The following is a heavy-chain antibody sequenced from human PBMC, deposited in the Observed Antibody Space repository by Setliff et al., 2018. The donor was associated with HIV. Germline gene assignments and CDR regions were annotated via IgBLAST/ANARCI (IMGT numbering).Heavy chain of an antibody. V-gene: IGHV4-34*01. J-gene: IGHJ3*02. CDR3: ARDYDFWSGWKAFDI. Sequence: SETLSLTCAVYGGSFSGYYWSWIRQPPGKGLEWIGEINHSGSTNYNPSLKSRVTISVDTSKNQFSLKLSSVTAADTAVYYCARDYDFWSGWKAFDIWGQGTMVTVSS. CDR1: GGSFSGYY. CDR2: INHSGST. D-gene: IGHD3-3*01.